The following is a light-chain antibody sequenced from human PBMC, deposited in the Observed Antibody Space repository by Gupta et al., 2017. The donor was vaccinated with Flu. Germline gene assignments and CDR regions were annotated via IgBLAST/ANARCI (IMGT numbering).Light chain of an antibody. V-gene: IGKV3-11*01. Sequence: EVVLTQSPATLSLSLGGRATLSCRASQTISNYLAWYQQRPGQPPRLLIYDASNRATGIPPRFSGSGSGTDFTLTIDSLEPEDFAVYYCQQRDTWPPVFTFGQGTKLEIK. J-gene: IGKJ2*01. CDR3: QQRDTWPPVFT. CDR2: DAS. CDR1: QTISNY.